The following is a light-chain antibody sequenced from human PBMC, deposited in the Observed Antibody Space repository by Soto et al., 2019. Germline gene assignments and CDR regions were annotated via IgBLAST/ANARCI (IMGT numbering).Light chain of an antibody. Sequence: QSALTQPASVSGSPGQSITISCTGTSTDVGGYNYVSWYQQHPGKAPKLMIYDVTSRPSGVSNRFSGSKSGNTASLIISGLQAEDEADYYCISSTSSDTYVFGTGTKVTVL. CDR1: STDVGGYNY. J-gene: IGLJ1*01. V-gene: IGLV2-14*01. CDR2: DVT. CDR3: ISSTSSDTYV.